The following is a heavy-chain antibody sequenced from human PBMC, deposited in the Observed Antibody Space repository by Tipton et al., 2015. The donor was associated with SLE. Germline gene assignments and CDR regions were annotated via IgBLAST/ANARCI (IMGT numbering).Heavy chain of an antibody. CDR3: ARQARIAAARAGMDV. CDR2: MYTSGST. D-gene: IGHD6-13*01. J-gene: IGHJ6*02. V-gene: IGHV4-4*09. Sequence: TLSLTCTVSGGSISSYYWSWIRQPPGKGLEWIAYMYTSGSTNYNPSLKSRVTISVDTSKNQFSLKLSSVTAADTAVYYCARQARIAAARAGMDVWGQGTTVTVSS. CDR1: GGSISSYY.